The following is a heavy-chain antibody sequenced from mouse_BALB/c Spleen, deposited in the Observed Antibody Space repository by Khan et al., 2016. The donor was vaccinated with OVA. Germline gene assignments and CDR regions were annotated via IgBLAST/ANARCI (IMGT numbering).Heavy chain of an antibody. J-gene: IGHJ3*01. CDR2: IWGDGST. CDR1: GFSLTGFG. V-gene: IGHV2-6-7*01. CDR3: ARELRLGGFAY. Sequence: VQLQESGPGLVAPSQSLSITCTVSGFSLTGFGINWIRQPPGKGLEWLGMIWGDGSTDYNSALKSRLSISKDNSKSQVFLKRNSLQTDDTARYYCARELRLGGFAYWGQGTLVTVSA. D-gene: IGHD1-2*01.